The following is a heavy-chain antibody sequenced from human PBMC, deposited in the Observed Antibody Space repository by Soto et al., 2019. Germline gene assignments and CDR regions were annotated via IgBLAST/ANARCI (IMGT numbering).Heavy chain of an antibody. D-gene: IGHD6-19*01. Sequence: QVQLVESGGGVVQPGRSLRLSCAASGFTFSSYGMHWVRQAPGKGLEWVAVISYDGSNKYYADSVKGRFTISRDNSKNSLYLQMNSLRAEATAVYYCAKDRYSSGCVYWGQGTLVIVSS. V-gene: IGHV3-30*18. CDR2: ISYDGSNK. CDR3: AKDRYSSGCVY. J-gene: IGHJ1*01. CDR1: GFTFSSYG.